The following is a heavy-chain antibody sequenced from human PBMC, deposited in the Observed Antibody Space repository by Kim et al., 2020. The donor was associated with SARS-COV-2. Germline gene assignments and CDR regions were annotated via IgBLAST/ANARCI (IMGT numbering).Heavy chain of an antibody. V-gene: IGHV3-23*01. Sequence: GGSLRLSCAASGFTFSSYAMSWVRQAPGKGLEWVSAISGSGGSTYYADSVKGRFTISRDNSKNTLYLQMNSLRAEDTAVYYCAKDATVTYYDFWSGYYTGGGNDYWGQGTLVTVSS. J-gene: IGHJ4*02. CDR2: ISGSGGST. D-gene: IGHD3-3*01. CDR1: GFTFSSYA. CDR3: AKDATVTYYDFWSGYYTGGGNDY.